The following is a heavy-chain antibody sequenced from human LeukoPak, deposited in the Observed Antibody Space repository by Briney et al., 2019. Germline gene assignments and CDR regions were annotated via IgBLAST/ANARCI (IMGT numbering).Heavy chain of an antibody. CDR2: VSTDGDT. V-gene: IGHV3-23*01. CDR1: GFTFSRYA. CDR3: ARSRSGPVAGTSDY. D-gene: IGHD6-19*01. J-gene: IGHJ4*02. Sequence: PGGALRLSCAASGFTFSRYAMSWVRQAPGKGLEWVSSVSTDGDTYYTDSVKGRFTISRDTPRNTLFLQMTSLRAEDTALYYCARSRSGPVAGTSDYWGQGTLVIVSS.